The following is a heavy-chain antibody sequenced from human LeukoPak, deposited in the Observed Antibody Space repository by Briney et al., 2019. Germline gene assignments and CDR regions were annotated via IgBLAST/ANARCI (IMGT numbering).Heavy chain of an antibody. Sequence: GRSLRLSCTASGFTFGDYAMSWVRQAPGKGLEWVSYISSSSSTIYYADSVKGRFTISRDNAKNSLYLQMNSLRAEDTAVYYCARDSSLYDFWSGYNIWGQGTLVTVSS. D-gene: IGHD3-3*01. V-gene: IGHV3-48*04. CDR1: GFTFGDYA. J-gene: IGHJ4*02. CDR3: ARDSSLYDFWSGYNI. CDR2: ISSSSSTI.